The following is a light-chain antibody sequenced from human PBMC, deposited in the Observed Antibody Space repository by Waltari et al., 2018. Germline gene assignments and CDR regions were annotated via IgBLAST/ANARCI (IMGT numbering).Light chain of an antibody. CDR3: QQYNFWPRT. Sequence: DIVMTQSPGTLSVSPGESATLSCRASPRIGNNLSWYQQKRGQAPRLLIFGAFTRATDIPARFSGSGSGTEFTLTISSVQSEDFAVYYCQQYNFWPRTFGLGTKVEI. CDR2: GAF. J-gene: IGKJ1*01. V-gene: IGKV3D-15*01. CDR1: PRIGNN.